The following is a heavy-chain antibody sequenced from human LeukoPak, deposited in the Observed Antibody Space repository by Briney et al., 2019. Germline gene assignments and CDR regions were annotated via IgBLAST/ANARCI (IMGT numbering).Heavy chain of an antibody. CDR1: GGPISSYY. J-gene: IGHJ6*02. V-gene: IGHV4-59*01. Sequence: PSETLSLTCTVSGGPISSYYWSWIRQPPGKGLEWIGYIYYSGSTNYNPSLKSRVTISVDTSKNQFSLKLSSVTAADTAVYYCARVGVVMGYYYYGMDVWGQGTTVTVSS. D-gene: IGHD3-3*01. CDR3: ARVGVVMGYYYYGMDV. CDR2: IYYSGST.